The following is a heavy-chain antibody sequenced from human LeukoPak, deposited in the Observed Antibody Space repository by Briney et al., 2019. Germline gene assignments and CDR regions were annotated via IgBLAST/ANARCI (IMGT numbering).Heavy chain of an antibody. D-gene: IGHD3-10*02. J-gene: IGHJ4*02. CDR1: GFTVSSNY. CDR2: IYSGGST. Sequence: GGSMRLSCAASGFTVSSNYMSWVRQAPGKGLAWVSVIYSGGSTYYADSVKGRFTISRDNSKNALYLQMTSLRAEDTAVYYCARGLRSGSYYNLEAGFDYWGQGTLVTVSS. CDR3: ARGLRSGSYYNLEAGFDY. V-gene: IGHV3-53*01.